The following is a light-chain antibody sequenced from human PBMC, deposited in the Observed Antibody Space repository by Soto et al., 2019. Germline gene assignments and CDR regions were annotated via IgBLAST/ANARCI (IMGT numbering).Light chain of an antibody. J-gene: IGLJ2*01. V-gene: IGLV3-25*03. CDR1: ALPKQY. CDR3: QSADSSATCRDVV. Sequence: SYELTQPPSVSVSPGQTARITCSGDALPKQYAYWYHQKSGQAPVLVICKDTERPSGIPERFSGSTSGTTVTLTISGVQAEDEGDYYCQSADSSATCRDVVFGGGTKVTVL. CDR2: KDT.